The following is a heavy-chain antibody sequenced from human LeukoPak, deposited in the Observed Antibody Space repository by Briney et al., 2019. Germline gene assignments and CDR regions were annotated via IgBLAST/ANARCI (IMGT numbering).Heavy chain of an antibody. D-gene: IGHD6-19*01. J-gene: IGHJ4*02. Sequence: PGGSLRLSCAASGFTFSSYGMHWVRQAPGKGLEWVAVISYDGRNKYYADSVKGRFTISRDNSKNTLYPQMNSLRAEDTAVYYCAKDRYSSGWYVDYWGQGTLVTVSS. CDR3: AKDRYSSGWYVDY. V-gene: IGHV3-30*18. CDR1: GFTFSSYG. CDR2: ISYDGRNK.